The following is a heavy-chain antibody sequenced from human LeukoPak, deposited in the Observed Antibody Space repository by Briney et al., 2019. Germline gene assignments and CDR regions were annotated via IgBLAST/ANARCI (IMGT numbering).Heavy chain of an antibody. V-gene: IGHV3-7*04. CDR3: ARGSGGSEYYFDY. Sequence: GGSLRLSCAASGFTLSSYWMSWVRQAPGKGLEWVANIKQDGSEKYYVDSVKGRFTISRDNAKNSLYLQMNSLRAEDTAVYYCARGSGGSEYYFDYWGQGTLVTVSS. J-gene: IGHJ4*02. CDR1: GFTLSSYW. D-gene: IGHD1-26*01. CDR2: IKQDGSEK.